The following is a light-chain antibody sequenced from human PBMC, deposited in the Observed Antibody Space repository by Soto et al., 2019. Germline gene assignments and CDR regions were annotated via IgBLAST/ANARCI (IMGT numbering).Light chain of an antibody. CDR1: NSDVGGYNY. J-gene: IGLJ3*02. CDR2: EVS. Sequence: HSVLTQPASVSGSPGQSIAISCTGTNSDVGGYNYVSWYQHHPGKAPKLMIYEVSNRPSGVSNRFSGSKSGNTASLTISGLQAEDEADYYCSSYTTSTTWVFGGGTKLTVL. CDR3: SSYTTSTTWV. V-gene: IGLV2-14*01.